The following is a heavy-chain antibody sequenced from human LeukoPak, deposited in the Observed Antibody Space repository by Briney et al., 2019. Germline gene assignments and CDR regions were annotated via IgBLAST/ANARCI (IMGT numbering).Heavy chain of an antibody. V-gene: IGHV1-2*02. CDR2: INPNSGGT. D-gene: IGHD3-22*01. CDR1: GYTFTDYY. CDR3: ARGVLYYYDSSGYYPEPSFDY. J-gene: IGHJ4*02. Sequence: ASVKVSCKASGYTFTDYYMHWVRQAPGQGLEWMGWINPNSGGTNYAQKLQGRVTMTTDTSTSTAYMELRSLRSDDTAVYYCARGVLYYYDSSGYYPEPSFDYWGQGTLVTVSS.